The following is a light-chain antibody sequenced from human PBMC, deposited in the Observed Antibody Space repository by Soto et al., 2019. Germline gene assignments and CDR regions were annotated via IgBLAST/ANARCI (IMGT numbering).Light chain of an antibody. CDR3: QQYSDWPPT. CDR1: QSVSSN. Sequence: IVLTQSPATLSVYPGERATLSCRASQSVSSNLAWYQQKPGQAPRLLINGASTRATGIPARFSGSGSGTEFSLTISSLQSEDFAVYYCQQYSDWPPTFGQGTKVDNK. V-gene: IGKV3-15*01. J-gene: IGKJ1*01. CDR2: GAS.